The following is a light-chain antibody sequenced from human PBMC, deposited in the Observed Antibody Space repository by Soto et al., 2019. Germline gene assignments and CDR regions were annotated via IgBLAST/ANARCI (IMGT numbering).Light chain of an antibody. V-gene: IGLV2-8*01. CDR1: SSDLGGYNY. J-gene: IGLJ2*01. Sequence: QSALTQPPSASGSPGQSVTISCTGTSSDLGGYNYVSWYQQHPGTAPKVIIYDVNKRPSGVPDRFSASKSGNTASLTVSGLQAEDEADYYCSSYAGSNTVVFGGGTKLTVL. CDR2: DVN. CDR3: SSYAGSNTVV.